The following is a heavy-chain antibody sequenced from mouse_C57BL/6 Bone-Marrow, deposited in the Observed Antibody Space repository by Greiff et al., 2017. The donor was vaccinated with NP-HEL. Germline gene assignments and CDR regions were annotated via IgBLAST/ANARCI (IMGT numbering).Heavy chain of an antibody. V-gene: IGHV1-66*01. CDR1: GYSFTSYY. Sequence: VQLQQSGPELVKPGASVKISCKASGYSFTSYYIHWVKQRPGQGLEWIGWIYPGSGNTKYNEKFKGKATLTADTSSSTAYMQLSSLTSEDSAVYYCARSYYGSRWYFDVWGTGTTVTVSS. CDR2: IYPGSGNT. CDR3: ARSYYGSRWYFDV. D-gene: IGHD1-1*01. J-gene: IGHJ1*03.